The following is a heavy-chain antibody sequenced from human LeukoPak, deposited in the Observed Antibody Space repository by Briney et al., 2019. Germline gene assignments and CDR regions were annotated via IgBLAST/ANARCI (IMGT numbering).Heavy chain of an antibody. J-gene: IGHJ3*02. CDR3: ARDLLVRGAHQDAFDI. V-gene: IGHV3-21*01. CDR1: GFTFHNNG. D-gene: IGHD3-10*01. Sequence: PGGSLRLSCAASGFTFHNNGMSWVRQAPGKGLEWVSSISSSSSYIYYADSVKGRFTISRDNAKNSLYLQMNSLRAEDTAVYYCARDLLVRGAHQDAFDIWGQGTMVTVSS. CDR2: ISSSSSYI.